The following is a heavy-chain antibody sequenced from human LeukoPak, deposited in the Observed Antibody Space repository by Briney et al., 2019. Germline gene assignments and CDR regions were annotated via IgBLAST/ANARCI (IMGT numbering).Heavy chain of an antibody. D-gene: IGHD3-10*01. CDR1: GYSISSGYY. CDR2: IDHSGST. CDR3: ARRPRGVIIKTWFDS. J-gene: IGHJ5*01. Sequence: SETLSLTCTVSGYSISSGYYWGWIRQPPGKGLEWTGSIDHSGSTYYNPSLKSRITISVDTSKNQFSLNLSSVTAADTAVYYCARRPRGVIIKTWFDSWGQGTLVTVSS. V-gene: IGHV4-38-2*02.